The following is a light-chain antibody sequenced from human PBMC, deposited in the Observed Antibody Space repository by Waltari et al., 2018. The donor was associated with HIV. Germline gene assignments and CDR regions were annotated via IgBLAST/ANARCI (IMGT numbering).Light chain of an antibody. CDR2: EVS. CDR1: STDVGGYNY. CDR3: SSYTSSSTRFYV. V-gene: IGLV2-14*01. J-gene: IGLJ1*01. Sequence: QSALTQPASVSGSPGQSITISCTGTSTDVGGYNYVSWYQQPPGKAPKLMIYEVSNRPSGVSNRFSGSKSGNTASLTISGLQAEDEADYYCSSYTSSSTRFYVFGTGTKVTVL.